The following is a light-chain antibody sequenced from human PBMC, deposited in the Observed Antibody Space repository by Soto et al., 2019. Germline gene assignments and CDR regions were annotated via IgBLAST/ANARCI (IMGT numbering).Light chain of an antibody. J-gene: IGLJ2*01. Sequence: QSVLTQPPSASXXPGQSVTISCTGTSSDVGGYNYVSWYQHHPDKAPKLIIYEVYKRPSGVPDRFSGSKSGNTASLTVSGLQAEDEAEYYCSSYAASDSFVVFGGGTKLTVL. CDR3: SSYAASDSFVV. CDR2: EVY. V-gene: IGLV2-8*01. CDR1: SSDVGGYNY.